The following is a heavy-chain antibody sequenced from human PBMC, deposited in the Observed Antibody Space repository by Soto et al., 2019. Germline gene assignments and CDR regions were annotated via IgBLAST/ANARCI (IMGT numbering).Heavy chain of an antibody. CDR1: GFTFDNYA. CDR2: ISGGGGGT. CDR3: AKDVHYDSSGGLDS. J-gene: IGHJ4*02. D-gene: IGHD3-22*01. Sequence: EVRLLESGGGLEQPGGSLRLSCVISGFTFDNYAMSWVRQAPGKGLEWVSAISGGGGGTYYADSVRGRFIISRDNSKNTVYLQVNGIRTEDTAVYYCAKDVHYDSSGGLDSWGQGTLVTVSS. V-gene: IGHV3-23*01.